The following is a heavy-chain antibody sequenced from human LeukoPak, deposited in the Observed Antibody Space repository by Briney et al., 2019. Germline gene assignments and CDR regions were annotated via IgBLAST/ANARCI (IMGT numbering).Heavy chain of an antibody. CDR3: ARGKGQLVLFDY. D-gene: IGHD6-6*01. CDR2: IRYDGSNK. V-gene: IGHV3-30*02. Sequence: VAFIRYDGSNKYYADSVKGRFTISRDNSKNTLYLQMNSLRAEDTAVYYCARGKGQLVLFDYWGQGTLVTVSS. J-gene: IGHJ4*02.